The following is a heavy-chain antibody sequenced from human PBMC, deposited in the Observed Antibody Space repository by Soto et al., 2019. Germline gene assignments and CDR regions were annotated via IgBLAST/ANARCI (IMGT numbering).Heavy chain of an antibody. CDR1: GGTFSSYT. D-gene: IGHD3-10*01. CDR3: ARAHYYGSGSYFDC. V-gene: IGHV1-69*02. J-gene: IGHJ4*02. Sequence: QVQLVQSGAEVKKPGSSVKVSCKASGGTFSSYTISWVRQAPGQGLEWMGRIIPILGIANYAQKFQGRVTITADKSTHTAYMELSSLGSDDTAVYYCARAHYYGSGSYFDCWGQGTLVTVSS. CDR2: IIPILGIA.